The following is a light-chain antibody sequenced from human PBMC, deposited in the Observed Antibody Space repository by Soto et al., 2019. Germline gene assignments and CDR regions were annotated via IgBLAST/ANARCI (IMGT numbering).Light chain of an antibody. CDR2: GAS. Sequence: ELVMTQSPATLSVSPGERYTLSCLASQTINNNVAWYQLKGGQVHRLVIYGASTRATDIPARFSGSGSGTEFTLTISSLQSEDFAEYHCQQYNNWPQTFGQGTQVEIK. CDR3: QQYNNWPQT. V-gene: IGKV3-15*01. CDR1: QTINNN. J-gene: IGKJ1*01.